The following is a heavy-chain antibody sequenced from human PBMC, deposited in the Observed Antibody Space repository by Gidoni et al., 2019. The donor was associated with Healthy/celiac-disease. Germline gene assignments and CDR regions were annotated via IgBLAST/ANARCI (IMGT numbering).Heavy chain of an antibody. V-gene: IGHV4-34*01. CDR1: GGSFSGYY. CDR3: ARGPGEQWPTYNWFDP. CDR2: INHSGST. J-gene: IGHJ5*02. D-gene: IGHD6-19*01. Sequence: QVQLQQWGAGLLKPSETLSLTCAVYGGSFSGYYWSWIRQPPGKGLEWIGGINHSGSTNYNPSLKSRVTISVDTSKNQFSLKLSSVTAADTAVYYCARGPGEQWPTYNWFDPWGQGTLVTVSS.